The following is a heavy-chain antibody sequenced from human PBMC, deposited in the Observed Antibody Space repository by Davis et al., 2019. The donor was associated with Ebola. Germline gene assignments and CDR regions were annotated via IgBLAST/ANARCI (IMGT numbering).Heavy chain of an antibody. D-gene: IGHD3-22*01. CDR1: GYTFTRYW. J-gene: IGHJ4*02. CDR2: IYPGDSDT. CDR3: ARAPYYYDVSGFYVDY. V-gene: IGHV5-51*01. Sequence: GGSLRLSCNASGYTFTRYWIVWVRQMPGKGLEWMGIIYPGDSDTTYSPSFLGQVIFSADKSMNTAYLHWSSLKASDTATYYCARAPYYYDVSGFYVDYWGQGTLVTVSS.